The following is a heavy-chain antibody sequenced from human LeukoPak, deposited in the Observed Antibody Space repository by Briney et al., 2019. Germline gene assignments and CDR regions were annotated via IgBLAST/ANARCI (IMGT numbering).Heavy chain of an antibody. Sequence: SETLSLTCTVSGGSFSSYYWSWIRQPPGKGLEWIGYIYYSGSTNYNPSLKSRVTISVDTSKNQFSLKLSSVTAADTAVYYCARDLPAGDHNWFDPWGQGTLVTVSS. CDR3: ARDLPAGDHNWFDP. CDR1: GGSFSSYY. CDR2: IYYSGST. D-gene: IGHD1-26*01. V-gene: IGHV4-59*01. J-gene: IGHJ5*02.